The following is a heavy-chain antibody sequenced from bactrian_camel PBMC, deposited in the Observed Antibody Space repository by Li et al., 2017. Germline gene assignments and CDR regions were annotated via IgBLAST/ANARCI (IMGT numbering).Heavy chain of an antibody. CDR1: GSSIVNDP. CDR2: IDSGGSTT. J-gene: IGHJ4*01. D-gene: IGHD1*01. Sequence: VQLVESGGGLVQPGESLRLSCAASGSSIVNDPMSWVRLAPGKGREWVASIDSGGSTTYYADSVKGRFTISRDNAKNVLYLQMNSLKSEDTAMYYCANLGSEIARLWGQGTQVTVS. V-gene: IGHV3S36*01. CDR3: ANLGSEIARL.